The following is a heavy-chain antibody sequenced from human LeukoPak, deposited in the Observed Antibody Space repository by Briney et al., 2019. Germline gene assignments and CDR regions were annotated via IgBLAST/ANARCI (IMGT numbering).Heavy chain of an antibody. CDR1: GFTFSSYG. D-gene: IGHD3-10*01. Sequence: PGRSLRLSCAASGFTFSSYGMHWVRQAPGKGLEWVAVISYDGSNKYYADPVKGRFTISRDNSENTLYLQMNSLRAEDTAVYYCAKSYLWFGELETHYFDYWGQGTLVTVSS. CDR2: ISYDGSNK. J-gene: IGHJ4*02. V-gene: IGHV3-30*18. CDR3: AKSYLWFGELETHYFDY.